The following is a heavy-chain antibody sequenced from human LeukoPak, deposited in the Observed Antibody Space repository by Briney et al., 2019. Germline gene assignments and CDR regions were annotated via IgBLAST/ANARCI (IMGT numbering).Heavy chain of an antibody. Sequence: SETLSLTCTVSGGSISSYYWSWIRQPPGKGLEWIGYIYYSGSTNYNPSLKSRATISVDTSKNQFSLKLSSVTAADTAVYYCAREQWLVFGGFDPWGQGTLVTVSS. D-gene: IGHD6-19*01. CDR1: GGSISSYY. J-gene: IGHJ5*02. CDR3: AREQWLVFGGFDP. CDR2: IYYSGST. V-gene: IGHV4-59*01.